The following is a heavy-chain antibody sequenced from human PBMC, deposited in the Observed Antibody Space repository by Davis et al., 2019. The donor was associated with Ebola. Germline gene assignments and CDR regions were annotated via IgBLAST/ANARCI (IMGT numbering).Heavy chain of an antibody. Sequence: GESLKISCAASGFTFSRYGMHWVRPAPGKGLAWVAVISYDGSNKYYADSVKGRFTISRDNSKNTLYLQMNSLRAEDTAVYYCEKDSQQLVPYFGYWGQGTLVTVSS. CDR1: GFTFSRYG. CDR2: ISYDGSNK. V-gene: IGHV3-30*18. J-gene: IGHJ4*02. CDR3: EKDSQQLVPYFGY. D-gene: IGHD6-6*01.